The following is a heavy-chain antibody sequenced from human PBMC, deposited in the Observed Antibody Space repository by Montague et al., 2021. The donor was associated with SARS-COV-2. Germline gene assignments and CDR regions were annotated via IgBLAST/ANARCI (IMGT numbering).Heavy chain of an antibody. J-gene: IGHJ4*02. CDR1: GDSITSDVSY. D-gene: IGHD2/OR15-2a*01. CDR3: ARDDFRWDFDC. CDR2: IYTTGST. V-gene: IGHV4-61*02. Sequence: TLSLTCTVSGDSITSDVSYWSWIRQPAGQGLEWIGRIYTTGSTNYTPSLKSPLTISLDTSKNQFSLKLGSVTAADTAVYYCARDDFRWDFDCWGQGTLVTVSS.